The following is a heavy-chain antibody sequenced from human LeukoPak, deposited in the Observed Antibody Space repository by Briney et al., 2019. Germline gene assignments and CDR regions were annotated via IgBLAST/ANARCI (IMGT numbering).Heavy chain of an antibody. CDR2: VDPEDGET. CDR1: GYTFTDYY. J-gene: IGHJ4*02. CDR3: ATGAYSGSLDY. Sequence: GASVKISCKVSGYTFTDYYMHWVQQAPGKGLEWMGLVDPEDGETIYAEKFQGRVTITADTSTDTAYMEPSSLRSEDTAVYYCATGAYSGSLDYWGQGTLVTVSS. V-gene: IGHV1-69-2*01. D-gene: IGHD1-26*01.